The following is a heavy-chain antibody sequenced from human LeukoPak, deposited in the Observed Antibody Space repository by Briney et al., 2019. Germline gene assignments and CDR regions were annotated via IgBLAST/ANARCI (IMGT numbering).Heavy chain of an antibody. CDR2: INHSGTT. V-gene: IGHV4-34*01. Sequence: SETLSLTCGVYGGSFSGYYWTWIRQPPGKGLEWIGEINHSGTTNYNPSLKSRVTISVDTSKNQFSLKLSSVTAADTAVYYCARAAVTTSRYFQHWGQGTLVTVSS. CDR3: ARAAVTTSRYFQH. D-gene: IGHD4-17*01. CDR1: GGSFSGYY. J-gene: IGHJ1*01.